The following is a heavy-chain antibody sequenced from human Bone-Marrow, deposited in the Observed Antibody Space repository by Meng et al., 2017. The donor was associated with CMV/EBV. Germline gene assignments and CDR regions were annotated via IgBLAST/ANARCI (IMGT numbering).Heavy chain of an antibody. CDR3: ASKESYFYDSNYYGMDV. CDR2: ISSSSSTI. D-gene: IGHD3-22*01. CDR1: GFTFSNYA. Sequence: GGPLRLSCAASGFTFSNYAMNWVRQAPGKGLEWVSYISSSSSTIYYADSVKGRFTISRDNAKNSLHLQMSSLRVEDTAVYYCASKESYFYDSNYYGMDVWGQGTTVTVSS. V-gene: IGHV3-48*04. J-gene: IGHJ6*02.